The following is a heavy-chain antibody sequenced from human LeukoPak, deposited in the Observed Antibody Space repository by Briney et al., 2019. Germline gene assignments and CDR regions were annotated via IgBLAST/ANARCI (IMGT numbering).Heavy chain of an antibody. CDR1: GFTFSSYS. J-gene: IGHJ4*02. CDR2: ISSSSYI. V-gene: IGHV3-21*01. Sequence: GGSLRLSCAASGFTFSSYSMNWVRQAPGKGLEWVSSISSSSYIYYADSVKGRFTISRDNAKNSLYLQMNSLRAEDTAVYYCARDPPALLWFGDPSYFDYWGQGTLATVSS. CDR3: ARDPPALLWFGDPSYFDY. D-gene: IGHD3-10*01.